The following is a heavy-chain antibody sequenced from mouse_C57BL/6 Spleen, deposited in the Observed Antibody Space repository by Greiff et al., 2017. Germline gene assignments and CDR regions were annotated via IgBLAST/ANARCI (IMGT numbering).Heavy chain of an antibody. Sequence: VQLQQSGPELVKPGASVKISCKASGYAFSSSWMNWVKQRPGKGLEWIGRIYPGDGDTNYNGKFKGKATLTADKSSSTAYMQLSSLTSEDSAVYFCARSPGSFDVWGTGTTVTVSS. V-gene: IGHV1-82*01. CDR3: ARSPGSFDV. CDR1: GYAFSSSW. CDR2: IYPGDGDT. J-gene: IGHJ1*03.